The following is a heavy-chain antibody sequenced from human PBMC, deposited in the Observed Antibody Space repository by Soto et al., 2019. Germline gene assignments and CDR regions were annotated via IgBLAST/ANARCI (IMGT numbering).Heavy chain of an antibody. J-gene: IGHJ4*02. V-gene: IGHV3-7*01. Sequence: EVQLVESGGGLVQPGGSLRLSCAVSGFTFSTYWMNWDRQAPGKGLEWVANIKQDGSEKWYVDSVKGRFTISRDNAKNSLYLQMNSLRAEDTAVYYCARDYFDYWGQGTLVTVSS. CDR1: GFTFSTYW. CDR2: IKQDGSEK. CDR3: ARDYFDY.